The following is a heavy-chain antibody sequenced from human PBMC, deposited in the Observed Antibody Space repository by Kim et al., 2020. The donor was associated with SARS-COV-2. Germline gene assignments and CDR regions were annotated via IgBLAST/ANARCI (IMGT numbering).Heavy chain of an antibody. D-gene: IGHD3-10*01. CDR1: GYTFTSYA. J-gene: IGHJ4*02. CDR2: INTNTGNP. V-gene: IGHV7-4-1*02. CDR3: ARDPTMVQLRGYFDY. Sequence: ASVKVSCKASGYTFTSYAMNWVRQAPGQGLEWMGWINTNTGNPTYAQGFTGRFVFSLDTSVSTAYLQISSLKAEDTAVYYCARDPTMVQLRGYFDYWGQGTLVTVSS.